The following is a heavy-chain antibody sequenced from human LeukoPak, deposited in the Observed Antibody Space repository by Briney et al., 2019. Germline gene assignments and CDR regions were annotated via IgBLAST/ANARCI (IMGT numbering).Heavy chain of an antibody. V-gene: IGHV4-61*02. CDR1: GGSISSRSYY. Sequence: PSETLSLTCTVSGGSISSRSYYWSWIRQPAGKGLEWIGLIYTSGNTNYNPSLKSRVTISVDTSKNQFSLKLSSVTAADTAVYYCARRRDYDILTGYYRSRWFDPWGQGTLVTVSS. D-gene: IGHD3-9*01. CDR3: ARRRDYDILTGYYRSRWFDP. J-gene: IGHJ5*02. CDR2: IYTSGNT.